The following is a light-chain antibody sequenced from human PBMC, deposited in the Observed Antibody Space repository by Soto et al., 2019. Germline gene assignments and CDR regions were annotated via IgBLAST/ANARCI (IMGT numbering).Light chain of an antibody. J-gene: IGLJ2*01. CDR1: SSDVGSYNL. CDR2: EGS. Sequence: QSVLTQPASVSGSPGQSITISCTGTSSDVGSYNLVSWYQQHPGKAPKLMIYEGSKRPSGVSNRFSGSKSGNTASLTISGLQAEDEADYYCCSYAGTNTVHVVFGGGTQLTVL. V-gene: IGLV2-23*03. CDR3: CSYAGTNTVHVV.